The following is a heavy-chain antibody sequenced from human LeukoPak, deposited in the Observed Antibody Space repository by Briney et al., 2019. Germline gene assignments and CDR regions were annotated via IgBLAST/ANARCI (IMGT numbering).Heavy chain of an antibody. D-gene: IGHD3/OR15-3a*01. CDR1: GGSISSYY. Sequence: SETLSLTCTVSGGSISSYYWSWIRQPPGKGLEWIGYIYYSGSTNYNPSLKGRVTISVDTSKNQFSLNLSSVTAADTAVYYCARQEIGLRSFDPWGQGTLVTVSS. V-gene: IGHV4-59*08. J-gene: IGHJ5*02. CDR2: IYYSGST. CDR3: ARQEIGLRSFDP.